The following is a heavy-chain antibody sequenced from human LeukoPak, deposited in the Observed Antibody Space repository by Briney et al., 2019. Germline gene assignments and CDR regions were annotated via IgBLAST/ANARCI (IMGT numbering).Heavy chain of an antibody. CDR2: ISSRSTTI. D-gene: IGHD3-3*01. J-gene: IGHJ4*02. Sequence: PGGSLRLSCAASGFTISAYYMSWIRQAPGKGLEWISYISSRSTTIYYADSVKGRFTISRDNARNSLYLQMNTLRAEDTAVYYCARGPPYYDFWSGYSDYWGQGTLVTVSS. CDR3: ARGPPYYDFWSGYSDY. CDR1: GFTISAYY. V-gene: IGHV3-11*04.